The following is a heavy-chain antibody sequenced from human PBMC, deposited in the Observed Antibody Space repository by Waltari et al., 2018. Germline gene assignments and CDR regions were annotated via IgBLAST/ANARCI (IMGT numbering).Heavy chain of an antibody. D-gene: IGHD1-20*01. CDR3: AKPFYNWDDPLHS. J-gene: IGHJ4*02. Sequence: EVQLLESGGGLVQPGGSLRLSCAGSGIIFNNFAINWVRLAPGTGLDWVAAITVSDDTFYADSVMGRFTVSRDTSKNTVYLQMNGLRAEDTAIYYCAKPFYNWDDPLHSWGQGTLVAVSS. V-gene: IGHV3-23*01. CDR1: GIIFNNFA. CDR2: ITVSDDT.